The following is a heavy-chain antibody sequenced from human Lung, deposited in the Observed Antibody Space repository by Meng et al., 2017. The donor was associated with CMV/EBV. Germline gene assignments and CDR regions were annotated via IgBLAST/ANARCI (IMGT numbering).Heavy chain of an antibody. D-gene: IGHD2-2*01. Sequence: SCTASGFTFGDYAMSWVRQAPGKGLEWVGFIRSKAYGGTTEYAASVKGRFTISRDDSKSIAYLQMNSLKTEDTTVYYCTRKLLSYYYYYGMDVWXQGTTVTVSS. J-gene: IGHJ6*02. CDR2: IRSKAYGGTT. V-gene: IGHV3-49*04. CDR1: GFTFGDYA. CDR3: TRKLLSYYYYYGMDV.